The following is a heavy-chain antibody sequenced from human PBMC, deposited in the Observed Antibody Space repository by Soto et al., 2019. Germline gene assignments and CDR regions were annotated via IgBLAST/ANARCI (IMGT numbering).Heavy chain of an antibody. CDR3: ARGPPTIQRGNWFDP. CDR2: IIPILGIA. CDR1: GGTFSSYT. Sequence: QVQLVQSGAEVKKPGSSVKVSCKASGGTFSSYTISWVRQAPGQGLEWMGRIIPILGIANYAQKFQGRVTITADKSPSTAYMELSSLRSEDTAVYYCARGPPTIQRGNWFDPWGQGTLVTVSS. J-gene: IGHJ5*02. V-gene: IGHV1-69*02. D-gene: IGHD3-10*01.